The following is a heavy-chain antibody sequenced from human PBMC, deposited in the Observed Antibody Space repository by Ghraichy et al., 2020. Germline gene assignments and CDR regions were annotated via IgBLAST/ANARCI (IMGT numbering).Heavy chain of an antibody. CDR3: ARGRDYGDQTRRNYYYYYMDV. D-gene: IGHD4-17*01. V-gene: IGHV4-34*01. J-gene: IGHJ6*03. Sequence: SETLSLTCAVYGGSFSGYYWSWIRQPPGKGLEWIGEINHSGSTNYNPSLKSRVTISVDTSKNQFSLKLSSVTAADTAVYYCARGRDYGDQTRRNYYYYYMDVWGKGTTVTVSS. CDR1: GGSFSGYY. CDR2: INHSGST.